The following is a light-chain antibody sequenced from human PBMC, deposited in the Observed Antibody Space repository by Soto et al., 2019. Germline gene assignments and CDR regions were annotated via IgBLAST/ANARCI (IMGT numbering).Light chain of an antibody. CDR3: TSYGGSNNFYV. Sequence: QSALTQPPSAAGSPGQSVTISCTGTSSDVGGSNYVSWYQHHPGKAPKLMIYEVSKRPSGVPDRFSGSKSGNTASLTVSGLQAEDEADYYCTSYGGSNNFYVFGTGTKLTVL. J-gene: IGLJ1*01. CDR1: SSDVGGSNY. V-gene: IGLV2-8*01. CDR2: EVS.